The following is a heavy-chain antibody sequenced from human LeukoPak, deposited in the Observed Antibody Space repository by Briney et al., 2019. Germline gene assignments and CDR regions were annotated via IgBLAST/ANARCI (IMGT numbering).Heavy chain of an antibody. CDR1: GGTFSSYA. CDR3: ARDEDWNHGGYFDY. J-gene: IGHJ4*02. Sequence: ASVKVSCKASGGTFSSYAISWVRQAPVQGLEWMGRIIPILGIANYAQKFQGRVTITADKSTSTAYMELSSLRSEDTAVYYCARDEDWNHGGYFDYWGQGTLVTVSS. V-gene: IGHV1-69*04. D-gene: IGHD1-1*01. CDR2: IIPILGIA.